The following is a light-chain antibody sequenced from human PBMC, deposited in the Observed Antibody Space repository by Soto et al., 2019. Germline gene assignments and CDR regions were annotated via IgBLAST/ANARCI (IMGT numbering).Light chain of an antibody. CDR3: QQYGDSPAYT. V-gene: IGKV3-20*01. CDR2: QTS. J-gene: IGKJ2*01. CDR1: QSINREF. Sequence: EIILTQSPGTLSVSPGERATLSCRGSQSINREFLAWYQQKPGQAPRLLMFQTSTRVSGVPDRFSGSGSGTDFTLTITGLEPEDSAVYYCQQYGDSPAYTFGQGTKLEI.